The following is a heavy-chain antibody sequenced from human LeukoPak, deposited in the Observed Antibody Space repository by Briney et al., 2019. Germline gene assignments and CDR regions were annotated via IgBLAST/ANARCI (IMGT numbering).Heavy chain of an antibody. J-gene: IGHJ5*02. D-gene: IGHD3-3*01. CDR1: GFTFSSYA. Sequence: PGGSLRLSCAASGFTFSSYAMSWVRQAPGKGLEWVAVISYDGSNKYYADSVKGRFTISRDNSKNTLYLQMNSLRAEDTAVYYCARDSTYYDFWSREGGWFDPWGQGTLSPSPQ. CDR3: ARDSTYYDFWSREGGWFDP. V-gene: IGHV3-30-3*01. CDR2: ISYDGSNK.